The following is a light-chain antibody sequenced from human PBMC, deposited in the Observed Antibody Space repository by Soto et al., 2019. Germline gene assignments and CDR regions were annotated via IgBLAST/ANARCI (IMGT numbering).Light chain of an antibody. CDR3: QQGYSTPPS. Sequence: DIQMTQSPSSLSASVGDRVTITCRASQSITSYLDWYQQKPGKAPKLLIYAASSLQSGVPSRFSGRGSGTDFTLSISSLQPEDSATYYCQQGYSTPPSFGQGTKLEIK. V-gene: IGKV1-39*01. CDR1: QSITSY. CDR2: AAS. J-gene: IGKJ2*01.